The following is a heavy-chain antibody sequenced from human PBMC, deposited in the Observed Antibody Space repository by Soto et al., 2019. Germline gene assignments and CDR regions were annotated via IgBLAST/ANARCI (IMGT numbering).Heavy chain of an antibody. J-gene: IGHJ4*02. D-gene: IGHD6-6*01. V-gene: IGHV3-30*18. Sequence: GGSLRLSCAASGFTFSSYGMHWVRQAPGKGLEWVAVISYDGSNKYYADSVKGRFTISRDNSKNTLYLQMNSLRAEDTAVYYCAKDQGSIAARPDRLHDYWGQGTLVTVSS. CDR2: ISYDGSNK. CDR1: GFTFSSYG. CDR3: AKDQGSIAARPDRLHDY.